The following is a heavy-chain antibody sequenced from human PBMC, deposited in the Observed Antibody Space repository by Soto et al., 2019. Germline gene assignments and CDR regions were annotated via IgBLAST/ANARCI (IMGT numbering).Heavy chain of an antibody. CDR1: GYTFTSYY. D-gene: IGHD6-13*01. J-gene: IGHJ6*02. CDR3: ARDFRGIAAAGSDYYYGMDV. CDR2: INPSGGST. V-gene: IGHV1-46*01. Sequence: ASVKVSCKASGYTFTSYYMHWVRQAPGQGLEWMGIINPSGGSTSYAQKFQGRVTMTRDTSTSTVYMELSSLRSEDTAVYFFARDFRGIAAAGSDYYYGMDVWGQGTTVTVSS.